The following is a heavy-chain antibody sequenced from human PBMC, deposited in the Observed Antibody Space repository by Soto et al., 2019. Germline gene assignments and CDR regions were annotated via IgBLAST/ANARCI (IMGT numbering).Heavy chain of an antibody. V-gene: IGHV3-21*01. Sequence: EVQLVESGGGLVKPGGSQRLSCAASGFTFSSYSMNWVRQAPGKGLEWVSSISSSSSYIYYADSVKGRFTISRDNAKNSLYLQMNSLRAEDTAVYYCARGVHSFMDVWGKGTTVTVSS. J-gene: IGHJ6*03. D-gene: IGHD3-10*01. CDR2: ISSSSSYI. CDR1: GFTFSSYS. CDR3: ARGVHSFMDV.